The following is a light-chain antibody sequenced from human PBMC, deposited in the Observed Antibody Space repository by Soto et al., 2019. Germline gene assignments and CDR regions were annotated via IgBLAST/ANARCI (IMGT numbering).Light chain of an antibody. CDR2: GAS. Sequence: TLSVSPGERATLSCRASQSVGRNLAWYQQKPGQAPRLLIYGASTRATGIPARFSGSGSGTEFTLTISSLQSEDFAIYSCQQYNHWPPLTFGGGTKVEIK. J-gene: IGKJ4*01. CDR1: QSVGRN. V-gene: IGKV3-15*01. CDR3: QQYNHWPPLT.